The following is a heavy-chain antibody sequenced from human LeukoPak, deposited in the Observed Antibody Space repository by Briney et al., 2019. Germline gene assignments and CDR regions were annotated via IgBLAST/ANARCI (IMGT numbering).Heavy chain of an antibody. CDR3: AREDSSMVLSLDY. CDR2: ISGSGGST. CDR1: GFTFSSYA. Sequence: QTGGSLRLSCAASGFTFSSYAMSWVRQAPGKGLEWVSAISGSGGSTYYADSVRGRFIISRDNSKNTVYLQMNGLRAEDTAIYYCAREDSSMVLSLDYWGQGTLVTVSS. J-gene: IGHJ4*02. D-gene: IGHD5-18*01. V-gene: IGHV3-23*01.